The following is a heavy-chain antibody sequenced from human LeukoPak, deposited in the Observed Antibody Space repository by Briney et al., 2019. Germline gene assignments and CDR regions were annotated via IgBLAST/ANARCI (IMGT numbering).Heavy chain of an antibody. V-gene: IGHV3-7*03. J-gene: IGHJ4*02. CDR3: ARDYRSVRGVATDY. CDR1: GFTFSSYW. D-gene: IGHD3-10*01. Sequence: GGSLRLSCAASGFTFSSYWMSWVRQAPGKGLEWVGYINVYGSEKFYVDSVKGRFSISRDNDKNSLYLQMNSLRAEDTAVYYCARDYRSVRGVATDYWGQGTLVTVSS. CDR2: INVYGSEK.